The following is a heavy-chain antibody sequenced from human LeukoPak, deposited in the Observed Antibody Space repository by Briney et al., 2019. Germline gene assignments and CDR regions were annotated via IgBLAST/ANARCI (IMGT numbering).Heavy chain of an antibody. CDR3: TTNAAALDY. V-gene: IGHV1-2*02. Sequence: VASVKVSCKASGYTFTNYGISWVRQAPGQGLEWMGWMNPSDNGVNYAQKFQGRVAMTRDTSISTAYVEVTRLTSDDTAVYYCTTNAAALDYWGQGTLVTVSS. D-gene: IGHD6-13*01. CDR1: GYTFTNYG. CDR2: MNPSDNGV. J-gene: IGHJ4*02.